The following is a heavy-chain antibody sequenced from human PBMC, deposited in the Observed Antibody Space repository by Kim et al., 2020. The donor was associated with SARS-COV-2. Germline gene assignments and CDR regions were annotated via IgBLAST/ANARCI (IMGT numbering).Heavy chain of an antibody. CDR3: VRCVYGYSGYDSVGY. V-gene: IGHV5-10-1*01. Sequence: GESLKISCKGSGYSFTNYWITWVRQLPGKGLEWMGRIDPSASYINDSPSFRGHVTLSVDKSINTAYLEWSSLQASDTAMYYCVRCVYGYSGYDSVGYWGQGTLVTVSS. CDR2: IDPSASYI. CDR1: GYSFTNYW. D-gene: IGHD5-12*01. J-gene: IGHJ4*02.